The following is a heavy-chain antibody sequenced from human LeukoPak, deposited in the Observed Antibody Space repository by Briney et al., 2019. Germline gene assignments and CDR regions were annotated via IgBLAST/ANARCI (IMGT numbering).Heavy chain of an antibody. Sequence: ASVKVSCKAFGYTFTSNYMHWVRQAPGQGREWMGVISPSGGSTTYAQKFQGRVTLTREMSTSTDYLELSRLRSDDTAVYYCASPHYCSGGSCYRWQFDYWDQGTLVTVSS. V-gene: IGHV1-46*01. D-gene: IGHD2-15*01. CDR2: ISPSGGST. CDR3: ASPHYCSGGSCYRWQFDY. J-gene: IGHJ4*02. CDR1: GYTFTSNY.